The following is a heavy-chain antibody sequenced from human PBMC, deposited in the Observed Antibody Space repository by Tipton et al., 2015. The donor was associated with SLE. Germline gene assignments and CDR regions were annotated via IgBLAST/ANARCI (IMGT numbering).Heavy chain of an antibody. CDR2: INHSGST. D-gene: IGHD3-22*01. J-gene: IGHJ3*02. Sequence: TLSLTCAVYGGSFSGYYWSWIRQPPGKGLEWIGEINHSGSTNYNPSLKSRVTISVDTSKNQFSLKLSSVTAADTAVYYCASHYYDSSGYDDAFDIWGQGTMVTVSS. CDR1: GGSFSGYY. CDR3: ASHYYDSSGYDDAFDI. V-gene: IGHV4-34*01.